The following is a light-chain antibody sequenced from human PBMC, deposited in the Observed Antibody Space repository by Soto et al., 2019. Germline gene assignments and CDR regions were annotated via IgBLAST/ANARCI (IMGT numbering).Light chain of an antibody. CDR2: EVS. J-gene: IGLJ1*01. V-gene: IGLV2-23*02. CDR1: SSDVGSYNL. Sequence: QSVLTQPASLSGSPGQSITISCTGTSSDVGSYNLVSWYQQHPGKAPKLMIYEVSKRPSGVSNRFSGSKSGNTASLTISGLQAEDEADYYCCSYAGSSTFAFYVFGTGTKVTVL. CDR3: CSYAGSSTFAFYV.